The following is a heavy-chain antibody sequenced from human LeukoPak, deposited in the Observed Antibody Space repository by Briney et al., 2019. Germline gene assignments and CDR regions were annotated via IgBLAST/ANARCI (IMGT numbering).Heavy chain of an antibody. D-gene: IGHD6-19*01. J-gene: IGHJ3*02. CDR3: AREYLRRPRSGWYWDAFDI. CDR1: GDSVSSNSAA. CDR2: TFYRSKWWN. V-gene: IGHV6-1*01. Sequence: SQTLSLTCAISGDSVSSNSAAWTWIRQSPSRGLEWLGRTFYRSKWWNDYAVSVRGRITFNSDTSKNQFSLQLNSVTPEDTAVYYCAREYLRRPRSGWYWDAFDIWGQGTMVTVSS.